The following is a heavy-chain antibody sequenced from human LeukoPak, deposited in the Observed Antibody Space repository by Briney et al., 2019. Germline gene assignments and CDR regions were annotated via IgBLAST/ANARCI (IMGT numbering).Heavy chain of an antibody. CDR2: IIPIFGTA. D-gene: IGHD3-16*01. V-gene: IGHV1-69*13. CDR3: ARGSGETYYCYMDV. CDR1: GGTFSSYA. J-gene: IGHJ6*03. Sequence: ASVKVSCKASGGTFSSYAISWVRQAPGQGLEWMGGIIPIFGTANYAQKFQGRVTITADESTSTAYMELSSLRSEDTAVYYCARGSGETYYCYMDVWGKGTPVTVSS.